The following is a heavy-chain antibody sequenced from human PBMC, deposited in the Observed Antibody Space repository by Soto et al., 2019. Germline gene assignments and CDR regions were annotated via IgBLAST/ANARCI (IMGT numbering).Heavy chain of an antibody. Sequence: ASVKVSCKASGYTFTSYDISWVRQAPGQGLEWMGWISAYNGNTNYAQKLQGRVTMTTDTSTSTAYMELRSLRSDNTAVYYCARDHCSSTSCSYKNFDYWGQGTLVTVYS. V-gene: IGHV1-18*04. CDR3: ARDHCSSTSCSYKNFDY. CDR1: GYTFTSYD. D-gene: IGHD2-2*01. J-gene: IGHJ4*02. CDR2: ISAYNGNT.